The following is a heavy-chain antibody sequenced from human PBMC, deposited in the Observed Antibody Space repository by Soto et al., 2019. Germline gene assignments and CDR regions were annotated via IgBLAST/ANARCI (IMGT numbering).Heavy chain of an antibody. D-gene: IGHD1-26*01. V-gene: IGHV3-23*01. J-gene: IGHJ6*02. CDR1: VFTFNIYA. CDR3: AKDWGRGVATAEPHYSLNV. CDR2: ISGSGGSM. Sequence: VGSVRLSCAASVFTFNIYAMSWVRQSPGKGLEWVSIISGSGGSMYYADSVKGRFTISRDNSKNTVYLQMNTLRAEDTAVYYCAKDWGRGVATAEPHYSLNVWGQGTTVTLSS.